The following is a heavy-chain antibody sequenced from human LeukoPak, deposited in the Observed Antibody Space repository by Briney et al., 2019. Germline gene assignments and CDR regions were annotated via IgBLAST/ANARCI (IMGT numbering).Heavy chain of an antibody. D-gene: IGHD2-2*01. CDR2: ISGSGGST. V-gene: IGHV3-23*01. CDR1: GFTFSSYA. J-gene: IGHJ4*02. Sequence: GRSLRPSCAASGFTFSSYAMSWVRQAPGKGLEWVSAISGSGGSTYYADSVKGRFTISRDNSKNTLYLQMNSLRAEDAAVYYCASQPPYCTSTSCYVDYWGQGTLVTVSS. CDR3: ASQPPYCTSTSCYVDY.